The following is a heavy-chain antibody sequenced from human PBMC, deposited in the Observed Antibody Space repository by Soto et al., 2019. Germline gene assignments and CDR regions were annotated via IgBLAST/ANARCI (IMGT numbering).Heavy chain of an antibody. J-gene: IGHJ4*02. CDR3: ARDDHNTVTMTGFGY. CDR1: GFTFSDYY. V-gene: IGHV3-11*01. Sequence: GGSLRLSCAASGFTFSDYYMSWIRQAPGKGLEWVSYISSSGSTIYYADSVKGRFTISRDNAKNSLYLQMNSLRAEDTAVYYCARDDHNTVTMTGFGYWGQGTLVTVSS. D-gene: IGHD4-17*01. CDR2: ISSSGSTI.